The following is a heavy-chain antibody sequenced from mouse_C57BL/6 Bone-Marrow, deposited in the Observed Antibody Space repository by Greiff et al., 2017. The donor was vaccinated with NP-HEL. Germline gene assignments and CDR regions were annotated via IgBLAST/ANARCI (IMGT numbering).Heavy chain of an antibody. CDR2: INPSSGYT. D-gene: IGHD3-2*02. J-gene: IGHJ4*01. CDR3: ARGDSSGFYAMDY. CDR1: GYTFTSYT. V-gene: IGHV1-4*01. Sequence: QVQLQQSGAELARPGASVKMSCKASGYTFTSYTMHWVKQRPGQGLEWIGYINPSSGYTKYNQKFKDKATLTADKSSSTAYMQLSSLTSEDSAVYYCARGDSSGFYAMDYWGQGTSVTVSS.